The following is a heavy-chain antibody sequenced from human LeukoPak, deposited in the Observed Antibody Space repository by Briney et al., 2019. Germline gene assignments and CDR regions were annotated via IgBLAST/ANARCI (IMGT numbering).Heavy chain of an antibody. Sequence: PGGSLRLSCAASGFTVSSNYLSWIRQAPGKGLEWVSVIYSGGSTYYADSVKGRFTISRDNSKNTLYLQMNSLRAEDTAVYYCARDKDDAFDIWGQGTMDTVSS. CDR3: ARDKDDAFDI. J-gene: IGHJ3*02. CDR1: GFTVSSNY. CDR2: IYSGGST. V-gene: IGHV3-53*01.